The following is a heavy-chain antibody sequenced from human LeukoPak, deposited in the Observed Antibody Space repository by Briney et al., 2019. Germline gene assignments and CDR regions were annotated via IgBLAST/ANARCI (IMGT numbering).Heavy chain of an antibody. CDR1: GFTFSSYE. CDR2: ISSSGSTI. D-gene: IGHD3-10*01. V-gene: IGHV3-48*03. J-gene: IGHJ4*02. CDR3: AREDGSGSYYNVPFDY. Sequence: GGSLRLSCAASGFTFSSYEMNWVRQAPGKGLEWVSYISSSGSTIYDADSVKGRFTISRDNAKNSLYLQMNSLRAEDTAVYYCAREDGSGSYYNVPFDYWGQGTLVTVSS.